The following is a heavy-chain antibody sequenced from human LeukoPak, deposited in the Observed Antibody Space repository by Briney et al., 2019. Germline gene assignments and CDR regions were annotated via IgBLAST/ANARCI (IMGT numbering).Heavy chain of an antibody. D-gene: IGHD2-15*01. CDR3: ARMTPDSPSFDY. J-gene: IGHJ4*02. CDR2: IDRDDDE. Sequence: SGPALVKPTQTLTLTYSFSGFSLRTPEMCVTWIRQPPAKALEWLARIDRDDDEFYRPSLRTRLTISKDAPKNQVVLRMTNMDPVDTGTYYCARMTPDSPSFDYWGQGALITVSS. CDR1: GFSLRTPEMC. V-gene: IGHV2-70*17.